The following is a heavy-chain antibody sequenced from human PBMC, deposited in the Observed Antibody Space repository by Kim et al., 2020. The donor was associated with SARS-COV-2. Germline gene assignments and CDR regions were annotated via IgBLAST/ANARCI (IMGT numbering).Heavy chain of an antibody. D-gene: IGHD3-3*01. V-gene: IGHV4-4*06. CDR3: AREVRFLGLRANYYYMDV. Sequence: KSRVTMSVDTSKNQFSLKMSSVTAADTAVYYCAREVRFLGLRANYYYMDVWGKGTTVTVSS. J-gene: IGHJ6*03.